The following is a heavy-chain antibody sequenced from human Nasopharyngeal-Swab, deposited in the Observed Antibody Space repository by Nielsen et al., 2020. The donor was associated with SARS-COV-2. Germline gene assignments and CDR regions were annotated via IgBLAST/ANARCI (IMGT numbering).Heavy chain of an antibody. V-gene: IGHV3-9*01. CDR2: ISWKSESI. Sequence: SLKISCAASGFTFEHFGMHWVRQPPGKGLEWVAGISWKSESIGYVDSVRGRFSVSRDNAKKSLYLEMNSLRPDDTALYYCAKDGGSGSYGYDAFDIWSLGTMVTVSS. J-gene: IGHJ3*02. CDR3: AKDGGSGSYGYDAFDI. D-gene: IGHD1-26*01. CDR1: GFTFEHFG.